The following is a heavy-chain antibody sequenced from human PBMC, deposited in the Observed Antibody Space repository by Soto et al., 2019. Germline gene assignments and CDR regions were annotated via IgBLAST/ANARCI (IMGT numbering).Heavy chain of an antibody. CDR2: INYSGST. Sequence: KPSETLSLTCTVSVDSFSSYYWTWIRQSPGKGLEWIGYINYSGSTNHNPSLNSRVTISVDTSKNQFSLKLTSMTAADTAVYYCGGGFLEWLHVEYWGQGTPVTVSS. CDR3: GGGFLEWLHVEY. J-gene: IGHJ4*02. CDR1: VDSFSSYY. D-gene: IGHD3-3*01. V-gene: IGHV4-59*12.